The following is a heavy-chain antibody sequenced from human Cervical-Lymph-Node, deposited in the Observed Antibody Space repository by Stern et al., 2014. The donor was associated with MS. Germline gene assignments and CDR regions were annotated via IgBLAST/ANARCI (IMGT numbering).Heavy chain of an antibody. CDR1: GFTFTNFA. CDR2: LTGNGATT. CDR3: AKGGIVGRNVPDFDQ. D-gene: IGHD3-22*01. V-gene: IGHV3-23*04. Sequence: EVQLVESGGGLVQPGGSLRLSCAASGFTFTNFAMHWVRQAPGKGLAWVSGLTGNGATTYYADSVKGRLPISRDNSKNTLDLQMNSLGVEDTGEYYCAKGGIVGRNVPDFDQWGQGTLVTVSS. J-gene: IGHJ4*02.